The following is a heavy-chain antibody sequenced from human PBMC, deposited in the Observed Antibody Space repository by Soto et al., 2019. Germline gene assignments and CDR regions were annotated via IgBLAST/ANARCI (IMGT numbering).Heavy chain of an antibody. CDR2: ISAYNGNT. CDR1: GYTFTSYG. Sequence: ASVKVSCKASGYTFTSYGISWVRQAPGQGLEWMGWISAYNGNTNYAQKLQGRVTMTTDTSTSTAYMELRSLRSDDTAVYYCARDQNDIYPSYCSGGSCSNDHFDYWGQGTLVTSPQ. D-gene: IGHD2-15*01. V-gene: IGHV1-18*01. CDR3: ARDQNDIYPSYCSGGSCSNDHFDY. J-gene: IGHJ4*02.